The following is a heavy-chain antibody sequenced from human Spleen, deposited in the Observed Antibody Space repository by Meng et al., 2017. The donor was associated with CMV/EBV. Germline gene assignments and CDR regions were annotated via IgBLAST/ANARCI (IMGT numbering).Heavy chain of an antibody. CDR2: IIHIFGTA. V-gene: IGHV1-69*05. CDR3: ASTGFCSGATCYTGDYSSRRHFNY. D-gene: IGHD2-2*02. Sequence: GRRAPGKGLEWMGGIIHIFGTANNEQKFQGSVTISTGESTTTVYMELSSLRFEDTAVYYCASTGFCSGATCYTGDYSSRRHFNYWGQGTLVTVSS. J-gene: IGHJ4*02.